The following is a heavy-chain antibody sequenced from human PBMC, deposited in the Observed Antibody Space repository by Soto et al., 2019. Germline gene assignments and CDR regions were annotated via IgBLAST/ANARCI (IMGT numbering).Heavy chain of an antibody. D-gene: IGHD3-3*01. CDR1: GFTFSSYA. CDR2: ISGSGGST. V-gene: IGHV3-23*01. J-gene: IGHJ4*02. CDR3: AKTGPLRFLEWLFDY. Sequence: EVQLLESGGGLVQPGGSLRLSCAASGFTFSSYAMSWVRQAPGKGLEWVSAISGSGGSTYYADSVKGRFTISRDNSKNTLYLKMNSLRAVDTAVYYCAKTGPLRFLEWLFDYWGQGTLVTVSS.